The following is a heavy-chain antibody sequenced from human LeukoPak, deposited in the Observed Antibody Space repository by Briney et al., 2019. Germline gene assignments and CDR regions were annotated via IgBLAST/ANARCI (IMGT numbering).Heavy chain of an antibody. D-gene: IGHD2-2*01. V-gene: IGHV3-30-3*01. Sequence: PGGSLRLSCAASGFTFSSYAMHWVRQAPGKGLEWVAVISYDGSNKYYADSVKGRFTISRDNSKNTLYLQMNSLRAEDTAVYYCARDRDIVVVVPAAKFDAFDIWGQGTMVTVSS. J-gene: IGHJ3*02. CDR2: ISYDGSNK. CDR3: ARDRDIVVVVPAAKFDAFDI. CDR1: GFTFSSYA.